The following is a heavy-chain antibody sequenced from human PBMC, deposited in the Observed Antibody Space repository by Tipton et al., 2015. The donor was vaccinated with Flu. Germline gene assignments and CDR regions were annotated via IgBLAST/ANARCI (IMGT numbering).Heavy chain of an antibody. D-gene: IGHD5-24*01. CDR2: IYTSGST. Sequence: TLSLTCTVSGGSISSGSYYWSWIRQPAGKGLEWIGRIYTSGSTNYNPSLKSRVTISVDTSKNQFSLKLSSVTAADSAVYYCARGGDGYNTIDYWGQGTLISASS. CDR3: ARGGDGYNTIDY. CDR1: GGSISSGSYY. V-gene: IGHV4-61*02. J-gene: IGHJ4*02.